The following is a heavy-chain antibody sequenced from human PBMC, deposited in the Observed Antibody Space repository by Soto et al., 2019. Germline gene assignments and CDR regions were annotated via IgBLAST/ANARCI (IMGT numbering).Heavy chain of an antibody. CDR2: IRSKAYGGTT. Sequence: GGSLRLSCTASGFTFGDYAMSWFRQAPGKGLEWVGFIRSKAYGGTTEYAASVKGRFTISRDDSKSIAYLQMNSLKTEDTAVYYCTRTNIWGSYRFYIDFDYWGQGTLVTVSS. D-gene: IGHD3-16*02. CDR1: GFTFGDYA. V-gene: IGHV3-49*03. J-gene: IGHJ4*02. CDR3: TRTNIWGSYRFYIDFDY.